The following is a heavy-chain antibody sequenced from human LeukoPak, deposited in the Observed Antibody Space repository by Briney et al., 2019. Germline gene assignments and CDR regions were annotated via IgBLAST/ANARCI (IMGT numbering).Heavy chain of an antibody. CDR2: IYYSGST. J-gene: IGHJ5*02. Sequence: SETLSLTCTVSGGSISSYYWSWIRQPPGKGLEWIGYIYYSGSTKYNPSHKSRVTISVDTSKNQFSLRLSSVTAADTAVYYCARGQLGSGMGDPWGQGTLVTVSS. D-gene: IGHD3-10*01. V-gene: IGHV4-59*01. CDR3: ARGQLGSGMGDP. CDR1: GGSISSYY.